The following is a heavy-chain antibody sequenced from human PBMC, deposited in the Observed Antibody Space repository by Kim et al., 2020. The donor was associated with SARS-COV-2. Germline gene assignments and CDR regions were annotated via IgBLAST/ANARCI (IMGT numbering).Heavy chain of an antibody. Sequence: SETLSLTCTVSGGSISSSSYYWGWLRQPPGKGLEWIGSIYYSGSTYYNPSLKSRVTISVDTSKNQFSLKLSSVTAADTAVYYCARVATIVSYWGQGTLVTVSS. V-gene: IGHV4-39*01. CDR3: ARVATIVSY. CDR1: GGSISSSSYY. CDR2: IYYSGST. J-gene: IGHJ4*02. D-gene: IGHD5-12*01.